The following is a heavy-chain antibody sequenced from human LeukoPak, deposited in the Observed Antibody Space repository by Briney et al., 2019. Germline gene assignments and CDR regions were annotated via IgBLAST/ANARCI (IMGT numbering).Heavy chain of an antibody. D-gene: IGHD6-13*01. J-gene: IGHJ3*02. Sequence: ASVKVSCKASGGTFSSYAISWVRQAPGQGLEWMGGIISFFGTANYAQKFQGRVTITTDESTSTAYMELSSLRSEDTAVYYCARVVSYSSSWDLTLDAFDSWGQGTMVTVSS. CDR2: IISFFGTA. V-gene: IGHV1-69*05. CDR1: GGTFSSYA. CDR3: ARVVSYSSSWDLTLDAFDS.